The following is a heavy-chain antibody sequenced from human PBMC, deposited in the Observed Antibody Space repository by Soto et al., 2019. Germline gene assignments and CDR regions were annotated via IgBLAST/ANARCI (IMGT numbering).Heavy chain of an antibody. CDR3: ATDSSTYYDILTGPVPLDP. D-gene: IGHD3-9*01. CDR2: INAGNGNT. V-gene: IGHV1-3*01. CDR1: GYTFTSYA. J-gene: IGHJ5*02. Sequence: GASVKVSCKASGYTFTSYAMHWVSQAPGQRLEWMGWINAGNGNTKYSQKFQGRVTITRDTSASTAYMELSSLRSEDTAVYYCATDSSTYYDILTGPVPLDPWGQGTLVTVSS.